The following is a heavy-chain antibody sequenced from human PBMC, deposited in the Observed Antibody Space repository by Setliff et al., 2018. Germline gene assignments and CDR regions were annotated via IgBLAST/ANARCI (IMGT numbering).Heavy chain of an antibody. J-gene: IGHJ4*02. D-gene: IGHD2-15*01. CDR2: INPSGGTT. Sequence: GASVKVSCKASGYTFTRYYMHWVRQAPGQGLEWMGIINPSGGTTSYAQKFQGRVTMTRDTSTSTVYMELSSLRSEDTAVYYCARGANPGEGYCSGGSCYTCVYWGQGTLVTVSS. CDR3: ARGANPGEGYCSGGSCYTCVY. V-gene: IGHV1-46*01. CDR1: GYTFTRYY.